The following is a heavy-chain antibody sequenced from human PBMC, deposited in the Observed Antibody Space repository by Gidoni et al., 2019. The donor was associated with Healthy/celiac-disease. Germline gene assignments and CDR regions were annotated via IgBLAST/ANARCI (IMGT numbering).Heavy chain of an antibody. Sequence: EVQLVETGGGLLQPGGSLRLSCAASGFTVSSNYMSWVRQAPGKGLEWVSVIYSGGSTYYADSVKGRFTISRDNSKNTLYLQMNSLRAEDTAVYYCARASTTDKLEPLDYYYGMDVWGQGTTVTVSS. CDR3: ARASTTDKLEPLDYYYGMDV. J-gene: IGHJ6*02. D-gene: IGHD1-1*01. CDR1: GFTVSSNY. V-gene: IGHV3-53*02. CDR2: IYSGGST.